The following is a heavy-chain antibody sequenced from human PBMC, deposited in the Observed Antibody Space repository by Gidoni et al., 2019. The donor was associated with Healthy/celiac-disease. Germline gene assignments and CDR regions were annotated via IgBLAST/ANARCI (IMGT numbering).Heavy chain of an antibody. D-gene: IGHD2-15*01. CDR1: GYTFTSSY. CDR3: ARGYCSGGSCFEQNWFDP. Sequence: VKVSCKASGYTFTSSYMHWVRQAPGQGLEWMGIINPSGGSTSYAQKFQGRVTITRDTSTSTVYMELSSLRSEDTAVYYCARGYCSGGSCFEQNWFDPWGKGTLVTVSS. CDR2: INPSGGST. V-gene: IGHV1-46*01. J-gene: IGHJ5*02.